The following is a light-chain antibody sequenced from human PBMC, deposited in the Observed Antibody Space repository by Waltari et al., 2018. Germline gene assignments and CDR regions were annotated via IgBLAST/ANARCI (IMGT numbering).Light chain of an antibody. CDR2: EDS. CDR1: KLGEKF. J-gene: IGLJ1*01. V-gene: IGLV3-1*01. CDR3: QTWDSRNAV. Sequence: SYELTQPSSVSVSPGETVSITCSGDKLGEKFVSWYQQRPGQSPVVAIYEDSKRPSGIPGRFAGSKSGNPATLTISGTQAMDEADYYCQTWDSRNAVFGSATKVTVL.